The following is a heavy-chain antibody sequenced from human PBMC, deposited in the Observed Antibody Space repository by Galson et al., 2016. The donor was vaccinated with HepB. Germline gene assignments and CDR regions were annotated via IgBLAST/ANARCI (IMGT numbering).Heavy chain of an antibody. CDR3: AKAVCGGSVSLPDY. J-gene: IGHJ4*02. Sequence: SLRLSCAASGFTFGSYAMYWVRQAPGKGLEWVAVISYDGNNKYFAGSVKGRFTISRENSYNTLYLQMRSLRPDDTAVYYCAKAVCGGSVSLPDYWGQGALVTVSS. V-gene: IGHV3-30-3*01. CDR2: ISYDGNNK. D-gene: IGHD1-26*01. CDR1: GFTFGSYA.